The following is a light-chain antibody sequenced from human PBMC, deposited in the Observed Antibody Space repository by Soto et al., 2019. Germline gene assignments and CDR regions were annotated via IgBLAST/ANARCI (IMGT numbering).Light chain of an antibody. CDR1: QSVGSD. CDR3: QQRSIWPLT. Sequence: EIVLTQSPATLSSSPGERATLSCRASQSVGSDLVWYQQRPGQSPRLLIDEASTRATGIPARFSGSGSGTDFTLTISSLEPEDFAVYYCQQRSIWPLTFGPGTKVEIK. V-gene: IGKV3-11*01. CDR2: EAS. J-gene: IGKJ3*01.